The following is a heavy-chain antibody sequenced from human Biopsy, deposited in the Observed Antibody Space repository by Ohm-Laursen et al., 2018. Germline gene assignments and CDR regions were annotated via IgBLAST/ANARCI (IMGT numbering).Heavy chain of an antibody. CDR3: ARDRDRRGWFDP. D-gene: IGHD1-14*01. Sequence: SGTLSLTCVVSGGSLSSYSWSWIRQPAGKGLEWIGQIYTSGITNYNPSLKSRVTMSVDTSKNKFSLRVSSVTAADTAVYYCARDRDRRGWFDPWGQGTLVTVSS. CDR1: GGSLSSYS. V-gene: IGHV4-4*07. J-gene: IGHJ5*02. CDR2: IYTSGIT.